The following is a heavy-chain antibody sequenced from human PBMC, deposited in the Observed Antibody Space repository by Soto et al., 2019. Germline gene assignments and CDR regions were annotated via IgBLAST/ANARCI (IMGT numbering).Heavy chain of an antibody. CDR2: ISSSGSTI. CDR1: GFTFSSYE. Sequence: GGSLRLSCAASGFTFSSYEMNWVRQAPGKGLEWVSYISSSGSTIYYADSVKGRFTISRDNAKNSLYLQMNSLRAEDTAVYYRARSSDGYNCFDYWGQGTLVTVSS. J-gene: IGHJ4*02. D-gene: IGHD5-12*01. V-gene: IGHV3-48*03. CDR3: ARSSDGYNCFDY.